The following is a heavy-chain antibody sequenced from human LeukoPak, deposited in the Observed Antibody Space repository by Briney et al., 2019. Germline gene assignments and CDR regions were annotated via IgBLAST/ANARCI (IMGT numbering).Heavy chain of an antibody. Sequence: GGSLRLSCAASGFIFSNYWMSWVRQAPGKGLEWVANIRQDGSEKYYLDSVKGRFTISKDNAENSLFLQMVSLRVEDTAVYYCARDRGWYYDYWGQGTLVTVSS. D-gene: IGHD3-10*01. CDR2: IRQDGSEK. V-gene: IGHV3-7*01. CDR3: ARDRGWYYDY. CDR1: GFIFSNYW. J-gene: IGHJ4*02.